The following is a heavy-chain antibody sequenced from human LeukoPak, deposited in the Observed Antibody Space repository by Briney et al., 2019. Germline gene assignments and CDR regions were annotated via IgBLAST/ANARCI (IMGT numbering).Heavy chain of an antibody. CDR1: GGSISSYY. CDR3: AREWELSRAFDI. J-gene: IGHJ3*02. D-gene: IGHD1-26*01. Sequence: SETLSLTCTVSGGSISSYYWSWIRQPPAKGLEWIGYIYYSGSTNYNPSLKSRVTISVDTSKNQFSLKLSSVTAADTAVYYCAREWELSRAFDIWGQGTMVTVSS. CDR2: IYYSGST. V-gene: IGHV4-59*01.